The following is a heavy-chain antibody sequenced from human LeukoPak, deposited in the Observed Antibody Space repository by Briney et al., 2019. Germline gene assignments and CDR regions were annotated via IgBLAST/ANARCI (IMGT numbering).Heavy chain of an antibody. CDR1: GGSISSYY. J-gene: IGHJ4*02. CDR2: VYTGST. V-gene: IGHV4-59*01. CDR3: ARGSTGWYYEY. D-gene: IGHD6-19*01. Sequence: SETLSLTCAVSGGSISSYYWSWIRQPPGQGLEWIGYVYTGSTNFNPSLKSRVTISVDTSKNQFSLNLSSVTAADTAVYYCARGSTGWYYEYWGQGTLVTVSS.